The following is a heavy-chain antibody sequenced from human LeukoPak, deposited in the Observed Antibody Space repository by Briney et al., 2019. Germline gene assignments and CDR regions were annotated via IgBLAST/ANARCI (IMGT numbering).Heavy chain of an antibody. CDR2: ISSSGSTI. J-gene: IGHJ4*02. CDR3: ARDYGGAQLDS. Sequence: GGSLRLSCAASGFTFSSYEMNWVRQAPGKGLEWVSYISSSGSTIFYADSVKGRFTISRDNAKNTLYLEMNNLRAEDTAVYYCARDYGGAQLDSWGQGTLVTVSS. V-gene: IGHV3-48*03. D-gene: IGHD3-10*01. CDR1: GFTFSSYE.